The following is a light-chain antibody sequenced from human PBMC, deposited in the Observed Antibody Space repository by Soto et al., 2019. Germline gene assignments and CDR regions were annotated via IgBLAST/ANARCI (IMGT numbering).Light chain of an antibody. CDR3: QEYYDTPYT. CDR2: WAS. V-gene: IGKV4-1*01. Sequence: DIVMTQSPDSLSVSLGERATIKCRSSQSVLHRSNGNNYIAWYQQKPGQPPKLLIYWASTRESGVPDRFSGSGSGTDFTLTISSLQAEDVAVYYCQEYYDTPYTFGPGTKVDIQ. CDR1: QSVLHRSNGNNY. J-gene: IGKJ3*01.